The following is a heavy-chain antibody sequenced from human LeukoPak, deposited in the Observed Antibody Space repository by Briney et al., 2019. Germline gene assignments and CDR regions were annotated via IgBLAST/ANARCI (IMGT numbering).Heavy chain of an antibody. J-gene: IGHJ6*02. CDR1: GFTFSDYY. CDR2: ISSSGCTM. D-gene: IGHD6-19*01. V-gene: IGHV3-11*01. Sequence: IPGGSLRLSCAASGFTFSDYYMSWIRQAPGKGLEWVSYISSSGCTMYYADSVKGRFTISRDNAKNSLYLQMNSLRAEDTAVYYCAREKMIAVAADYYYYGMDVWGQGTTVTVSS. CDR3: AREKMIAVAADYYYYGMDV.